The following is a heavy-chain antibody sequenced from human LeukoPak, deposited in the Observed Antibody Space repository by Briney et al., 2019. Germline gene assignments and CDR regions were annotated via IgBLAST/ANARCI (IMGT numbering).Heavy chain of an antibody. D-gene: IGHD5-24*01. CDR3: ARDGDGYNSDSRLRY. V-gene: IGHV4-34*01. CDR1: GGSFSGYY. CDR2: INHSGST. Sequence: KPSETLSLTCVVYGGSFSGYYWSWIRQPPGKGLEWIGEINHSGSTNYNPSLKSRVTISVDTSKNQFSLKLSSVTAADTAVYYCARDGDGYNSDSRLRYWGQGTLVTVSS. J-gene: IGHJ4*02.